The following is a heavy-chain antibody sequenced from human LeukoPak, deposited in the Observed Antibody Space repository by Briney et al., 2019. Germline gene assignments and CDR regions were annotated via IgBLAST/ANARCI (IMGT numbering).Heavy chain of an antibody. CDR3: ARQDCSSTSCYGAYYRYYMDV. J-gene: IGHJ6*03. CDR1: GGTFSSYA. D-gene: IGHD2-2*01. Sequence: GASGKVSCKASGGTFSSYAISWVRQAPGQGLEWMGGIIPIFGTANYAQKLQGRVTITADESTSTAYMELSSLRSEDTAVYYCARQDCSSTSCYGAYYRYYMDVWGKGTTVTVSS. CDR2: IIPIFGTA. V-gene: IGHV1-69*13.